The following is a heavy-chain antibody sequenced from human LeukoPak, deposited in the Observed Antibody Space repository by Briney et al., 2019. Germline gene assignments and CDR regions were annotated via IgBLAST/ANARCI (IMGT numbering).Heavy chain of an antibody. CDR2: IDPDGSHQ. CDR1: GFTFSSYW. V-gene: IGHV3-7*03. CDR3: AKSLYYFDY. J-gene: IGHJ4*02. Sequence: GGSLRLSCVASGFTFSSYWATWVRQAPGKGLEWVANIDPDGSHQYYVDSVKGRFTISKDNAKNSLYLQMNSLRAEDTAVYYCAKSLYYFDYWGQGTLVTVSS.